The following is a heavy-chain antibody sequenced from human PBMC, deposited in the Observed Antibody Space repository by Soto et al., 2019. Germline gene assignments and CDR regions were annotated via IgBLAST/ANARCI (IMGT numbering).Heavy chain of an antibody. V-gene: IGHV3-7*01. CDR3: ARENSSGWYIYYFDY. Sequence: VQLVESGGGLVQPGGSLRLSCAASGFTFSSYWMSWVRQAPGKGLEWVANIKQDGSEKYYVDSVKGRFTISRDNAKNSLYLQMNSLRAEDTAVYYCARENSSGWYIYYFDYWGQGTLVTVSS. J-gene: IGHJ4*02. D-gene: IGHD6-19*01. CDR2: IKQDGSEK. CDR1: GFTFSSYW.